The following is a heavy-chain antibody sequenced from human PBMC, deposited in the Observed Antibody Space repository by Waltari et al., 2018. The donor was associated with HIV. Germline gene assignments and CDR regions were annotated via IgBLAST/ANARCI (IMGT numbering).Heavy chain of an antibody. J-gene: IGHJ4*02. D-gene: IGHD6-19*01. V-gene: IGHV4-34*01. CDR2: INHSGST. CDR1: GGSFSGYY. Sequence: QVQLQQWGAGLLKPSETLSLTCAVYGGSFSGYYWSWISQPPGKGLEWIGEINHSGSTNYKPSLKSRVTISVDTSKNQFSLKLSSVTAADTAVYYCARGRSPYSSGWYASEYWGQGTLVTVSS. CDR3: ARGRSPYSSGWYASEY.